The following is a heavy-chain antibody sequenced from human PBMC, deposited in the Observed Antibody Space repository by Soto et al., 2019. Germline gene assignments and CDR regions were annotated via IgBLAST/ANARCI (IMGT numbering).Heavy chain of an antibody. CDR1: GYSFTSYG. J-gene: IGHJ6*02. D-gene: IGHD2-21*01. V-gene: IGHV1-18*01. Sequence: QVHLVQSGAEVRKPGASVKVSCKASGYSFTSYGISWVRQAPGQGLEWLGWTSPDNGNTNYAHNLQGRVSMTIDPSTSTAYMELWSLGSDDTAVYYCARDVPDTSLFFYYYGMDVWGQGTTVTVSS. CDR2: TSPDNGNT. CDR3: ARDVPDTSLFFYYYGMDV.